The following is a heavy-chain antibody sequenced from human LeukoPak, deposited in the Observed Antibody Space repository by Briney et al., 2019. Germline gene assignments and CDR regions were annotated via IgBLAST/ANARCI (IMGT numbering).Heavy chain of an antibody. Sequence: GGSLRLSCGACIFTFSSHAMHWVRQAPGKGLEYVSAISSNGGSTYYANSVKGRFTISRDNSKNTLYLQMGSLRAEDMAVYYCARGFSSNPDYWGQGTLVTVSS. V-gene: IGHV3-64*01. CDR1: IFTFSSHA. D-gene: IGHD6-19*01. CDR2: ISSNGGST. J-gene: IGHJ4*02. CDR3: ARGFSSNPDY.